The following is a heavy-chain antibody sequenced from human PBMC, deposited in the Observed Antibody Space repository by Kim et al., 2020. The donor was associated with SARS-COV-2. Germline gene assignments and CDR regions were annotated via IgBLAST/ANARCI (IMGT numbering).Heavy chain of an antibody. Sequence: GGSLRLSCAASGFTFSNAWMSWVRQAPGKGLEWVGRIKSKTDGGTTDYAAPVKGRFTISRDDSKNTLYLQMNSLKTEDTAVYYCSRVRGVIIKNRDYGMDVWGQGTTVTVSS. CDR3: SRVRGVIIKNRDYGMDV. D-gene: IGHD3-10*01. CDR1: GFTFSNAW. CDR2: IKSKTDGGTT. V-gene: IGHV3-15*01. J-gene: IGHJ6*02.